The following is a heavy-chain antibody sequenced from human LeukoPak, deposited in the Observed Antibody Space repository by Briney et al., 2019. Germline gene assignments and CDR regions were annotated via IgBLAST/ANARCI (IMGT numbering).Heavy chain of an antibody. CDR3: AKDGDSSGYPYYFDY. V-gene: IGHV3-23*01. D-gene: IGHD3-22*01. Sequence: LSGGSLRLSCAASGFTFSSYAMSWVRQAPGKGLEWVSAISGSGGSTYYADSVKGRFTISRDNSKNTLYLQMNSLRAEDTAVYYCAKDGDSSGYPYYFDYWGQGTLVTVSS. CDR1: GFTFSSYA. J-gene: IGHJ4*02. CDR2: ISGSGGST.